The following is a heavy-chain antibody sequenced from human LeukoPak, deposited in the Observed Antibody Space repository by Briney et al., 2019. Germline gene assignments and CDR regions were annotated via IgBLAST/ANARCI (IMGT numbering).Heavy chain of an antibody. CDR2: IIPIFGTA. V-gene: IGHV1-69*13. D-gene: IGHD4-23*01. CDR1: GGTFSSYA. Sequence: EASVKVSFKASGGTFSSYAISWVRQAPGQGLEWMGGIIPIFGTANYAQKFQGRVTITADESTSTAYMELSSLRSEDTAVYYCARVYGGNSPDYWGQGTLVTVSS. CDR3: ARVYGGNSPDY. J-gene: IGHJ4*02.